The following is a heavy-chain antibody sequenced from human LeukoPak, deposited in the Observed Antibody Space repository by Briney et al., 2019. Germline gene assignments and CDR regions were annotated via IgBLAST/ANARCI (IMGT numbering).Heavy chain of an antibody. CDR3: ARSKPASGSYYDYYYGMDV. D-gene: IGHD1-26*01. V-gene: IGHV3-53*01. J-gene: IGHJ6*02. CDR2: IYRGGTT. CDR1: GFTVSSNY. Sequence: GGSLRLSCAASGFTVSSNYMSWVRQAPGKGLEWVSVIYRGGTTYYADSVKGRFTISRDSSKNTLYLQMNSLRAEDTAVYYCARSKPASGSYYDYYYGMDVWGQGTTVTVSS.